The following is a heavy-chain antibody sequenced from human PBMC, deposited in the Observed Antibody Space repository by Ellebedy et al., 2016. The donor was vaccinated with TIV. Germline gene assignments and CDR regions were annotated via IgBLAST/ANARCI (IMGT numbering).Heavy chain of an antibody. CDR2: IFYSGST. D-gene: IGHD7-27*01. J-gene: IGHJ4*02. Sequence: MPSETLSLTCTVSGASIRSYYWSWIRQPPGKGLEWIAYIFYSGSTNYNASLKSRVTISLDTSKSQFSLNLNSVTAADTAVYYCAKITGGGASFDYWGQGSLVTVSS. CDR3: AKITGGGASFDY. V-gene: IGHV4-59*01. CDR1: GASIRSYY.